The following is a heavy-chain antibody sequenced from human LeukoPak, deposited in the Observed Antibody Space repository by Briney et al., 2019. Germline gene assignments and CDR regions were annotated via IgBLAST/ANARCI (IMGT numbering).Heavy chain of an antibody. D-gene: IGHD3-22*01. CDR2: IRYDDSE. J-gene: IGHJ5*02. V-gene: IGHV3-30*02. Sequence: GGSLRLSCVASGFSLSEYGIHWVRQAPGKGLEWLSFIRYDDSEYYADSVKGRFAISRDNSKNTLFLQMRSLRSEDTAVYYCAKDPVNHCASSVCYGLQSWGQGTLVIVSS. CDR1: GFSLSEYG. CDR3: AKDPVNHCASSVCYGLQS.